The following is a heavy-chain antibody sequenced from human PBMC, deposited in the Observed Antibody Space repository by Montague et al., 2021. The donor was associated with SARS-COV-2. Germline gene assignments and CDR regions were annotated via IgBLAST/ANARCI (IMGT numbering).Heavy chain of an antibody. J-gene: IGHJ6*02. Sequence: SETLSLTCAVYGGSLSGDHWSWIRQPPGKGLEWIGEVNHSGHTNYNVSLKSRVTMSVDTSKSQFSLKVRSVTAADTAVYYCARGAQLGYSYGTGYYYGMDVWGQGTTVTVSS. CDR1: GGSLSGDH. D-gene: IGHD5-18*01. CDR2: VNHSGHT. V-gene: IGHV4-34*01. CDR3: ARGAQLGYSYGTGYYYGMDV.